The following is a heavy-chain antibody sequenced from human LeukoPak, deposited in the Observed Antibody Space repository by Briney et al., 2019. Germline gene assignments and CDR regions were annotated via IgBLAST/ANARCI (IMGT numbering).Heavy chain of an antibody. Sequence: SETLSLTCTVSGGSISSSSYYWSWIQQPPGKGLEWIGYIYYSGSTNYNPSLKSRVTISVDTSKNQFSLKLSSVTAADTAVYYCASHGDYGPVYFDLWGRGTLVTVSS. J-gene: IGHJ2*01. V-gene: IGHV4-61*01. CDR1: GGSISSSSYY. D-gene: IGHD4-17*01. CDR2: IYYSGST. CDR3: ASHGDYGPVYFDL.